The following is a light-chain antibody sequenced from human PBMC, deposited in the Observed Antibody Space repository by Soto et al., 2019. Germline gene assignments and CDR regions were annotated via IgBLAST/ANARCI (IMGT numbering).Light chain of an antibody. CDR2: DVS. Sequence: QSALTQPASVSESPGQSITISCTGTSSDVGGYNSVSWYQQHPGKAPKLIIYDVSNRPSGISNRFSVSKSGNTASLTISGIQHDDEANYYCSSYTSTTTRGFGGGTKLTVL. CDR3: SSYTSTTTRG. V-gene: IGLV2-14*01. J-gene: IGLJ3*02. CDR1: SSDVGGYNS.